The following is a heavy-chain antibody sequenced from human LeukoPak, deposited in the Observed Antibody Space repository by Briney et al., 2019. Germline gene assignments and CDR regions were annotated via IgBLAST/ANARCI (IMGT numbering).Heavy chain of an antibody. CDR1: GYTFTSYG. Sequence: ASVKVSCKASGYTFTSYGISWVRQAPGQGLEWMGGISVDNGNTNYAQNLQGRVTMTTDTSTNTAYMELRSLRSDDTAVYYCARDAGWGSSWAWGYYYMDVWGKGTTVTVSS. V-gene: IGHV1-18*01. D-gene: IGHD6-13*01. CDR2: ISVDNGNT. CDR3: ARDAGWGSSWAWGYYYMDV. J-gene: IGHJ6*03.